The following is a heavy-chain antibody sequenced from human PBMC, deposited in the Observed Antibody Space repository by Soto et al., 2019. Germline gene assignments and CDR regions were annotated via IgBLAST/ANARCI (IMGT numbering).Heavy chain of an antibody. CDR2: IVPRFGSP. CDR1: GGTFSDFA. CDR3: ARDRIQLRLGKYSFNGMDV. J-gene: IGHJ6*02. D-gene: IGHD3-16*01. Sequence: QVQLVQSGAEMRQPGSSLRVSCKASGGTFSDFAFSWVRQAPGHGLDWMGGIVPRFGSPHYAQEFGGRVTRTADTSTSTVYMEVSSLRFDDTAVYFCARDRIQLRLGKYSFNGMDVWCQGTTITVSS. V-gene: IGHV1-69*06.